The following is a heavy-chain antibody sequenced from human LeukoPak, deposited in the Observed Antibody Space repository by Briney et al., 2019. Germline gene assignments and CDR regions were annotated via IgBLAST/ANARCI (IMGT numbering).Heavy chain of an antibody. CDR3: AKGYSSSWYYYYYMDV. J-gene: IGHJ6*03. V-gene: IGHV3-74*01. D-gene: IGHD6-13*01. Sequence: GGSLRLSGAASGFTFSSYWMHWVRQAPGKGLVWVSRINSDGSSTSYADSVKGRFTISRDNSKNTLYLQMNSLRAEDTAVYYCAKGYSSSWYYYYYMDVWGKGTTVTVSS. CDR2: INSDGSST. CDR1: GFTFSSYW.